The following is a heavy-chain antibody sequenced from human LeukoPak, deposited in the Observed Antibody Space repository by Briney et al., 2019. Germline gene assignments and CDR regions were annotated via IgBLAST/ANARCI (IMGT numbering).Heavy chain of an antibody. D-gene: IGHD6-19*01. CDR2: ISYDGSNK. CDR1: GFTFSSYA. Sequence: GRSLRLSCAASGFTFSSYAMHWVRQAPGKGLEWVAVISYDGSNKYYADSVKGRFTISRDNAKNSLYLQMNSLRAEDTAVYYCARGLGYSSGSGSIYWGQGTLVTVSS. CDR3: ARGLGYSSGSGSIY. J-gene: IGHJ4*02. V-gene: IGHV3-30*04.